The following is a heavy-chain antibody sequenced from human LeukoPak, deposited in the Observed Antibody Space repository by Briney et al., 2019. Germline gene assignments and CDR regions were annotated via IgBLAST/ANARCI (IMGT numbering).Heavy chain of an antibody. D-gene: IGHD1-26*01. J-gene: IGHJ4*02. CDR3: ATLSWSGSYDY. CDR2: IKQDGSEK. V-gene: IGHV3-7*03. Sequence: QPGGSLRLSCVASGFTFSSYVMSWVRQAPGKGLEWVANIKQDGSEKYYVDSVKGRFTISRDNAKNSLYLQMNSLRAEDTAVYYCATLSWSGSYDYWGQGTLVTVSS. CDR1: GFTFSSYV.